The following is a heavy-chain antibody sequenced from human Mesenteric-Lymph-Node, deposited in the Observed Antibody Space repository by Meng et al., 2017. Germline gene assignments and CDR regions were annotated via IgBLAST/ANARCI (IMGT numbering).Heavy chain of an antibody. V-gene: IGHV4-34*01. CDR1: GGSFSVYY. J-gene: IGHJ4*02. Sequence: QVQLQQWGAGLLKPSETLSLTCAVHGGSFSVYYWSWSRQPPGKGREWIGEINHSGSTNYNPSLKSRVTISVDTSKNQFSLKLSSVTAADTAVYYCARGGGNSWYIDYWGQGTLVTVSS. D-gene: IGHD6-13*01. CDR3: ARGGGNSWYIDY. CDR2: INHSGST.